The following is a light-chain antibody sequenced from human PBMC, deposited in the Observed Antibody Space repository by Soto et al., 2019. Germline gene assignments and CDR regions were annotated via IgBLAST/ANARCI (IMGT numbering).Light chain of an antibody. CDR2: EES. J-gene: IGKJ4*01. Sequence: DVQMTQSPSPLAASIGDTVTISCRASQAVPNNMAWYQQKPGKPPKLLIYEESTLHSGVPSRFSGRKSGTQCTLTIDSLKQEDGATYYCQQVKSYTRTFGGGTKVDIK. CDR3: QQVKSYTRT. V-gene: IGKV1-9*01. CDR1: QAVPNN.